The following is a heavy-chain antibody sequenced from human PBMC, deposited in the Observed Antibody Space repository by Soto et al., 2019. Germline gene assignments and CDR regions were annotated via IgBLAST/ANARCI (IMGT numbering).Heavy chain of an antibody. CDR2: TYFRSKWYN. CDR1: GDSVSSNTAS. CDR3: AKGDNLGPKTGYAFDP. Sequence: SQTLSLTCAISGDSVSSNTASWNWIRQSPSRGLEWLGRTYFRSKWYNDYAVSVKSRIIINPDTSNTQYSLQLNSVTPEDTAVYFCAKGDNLGPKTGYAFDPWGQGIMVTVSS. J-gene: IGHJ5*02. D-gene: IGHD5-12*01. V-gene: IGHV6-1*01.